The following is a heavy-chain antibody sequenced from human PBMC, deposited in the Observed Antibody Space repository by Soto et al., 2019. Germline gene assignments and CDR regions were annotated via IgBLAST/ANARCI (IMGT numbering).Heavy chain of an antibody. CDR2: ISGSGGST. CDR3: TTEEIVSAGIYFDY. D-gene: IGHD2-2*01. CDR1: GFTFSSYA. V-gene: IGHV3-23*01. J-gene: IGHJ4*02. Sequence: GRSLRLSCAASGFTFSSYAMSWVRQAPGKGLEWVSAISGSGGSTAYAAPVKGRFTISRDDSKNTVYLQMDSLKAEDTGVYYCTTEEIVSAGIYFDYWGQGTLVTVSS.